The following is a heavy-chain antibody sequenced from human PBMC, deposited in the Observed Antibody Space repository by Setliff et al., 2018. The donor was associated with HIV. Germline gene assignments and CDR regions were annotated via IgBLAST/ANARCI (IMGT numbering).Heavy chain of an antibody. CDR3: AKDSKVAYGSSDHQYFHH. CDR1: GFNFRDSW. Sequence: PGGSLRLSCSTSGFNFRDSWMSWLRLAPGKGLEWVANISPDGSERYSVDSVRGRFTVSRDNAKNSLYLQMNSLRAEDTAFYYCAKDSKVAYGSSDHQYFHHWGQGTLVTVSS. D-gene: IGHD3-22*01. V-gene: IGHV3-7*03. CDR2: ISPDGSER. J-gene: IGHJ1*01.